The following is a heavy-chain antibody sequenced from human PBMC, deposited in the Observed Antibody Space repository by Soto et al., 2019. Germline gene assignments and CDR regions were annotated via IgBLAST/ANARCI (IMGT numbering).Heavy chain of an antibody. CDR3: ARVIAYCGGDCYRYFDL. Sequence: QVQLVQSGAEVKKPGSSVKVSCEASGGTFSSYAISWVRQAPGQGLEWMGGIIPIFGTANYAQKFQGRVTITADESTSTAYMELSSLRSEDTAVYYCARVIAYCGGDCYRYFDLWGRGTLVTVSS. V-gene: IGHV1-69*01. D-gene: IGHD2-21*02. CDR1: GGTFSSYA. CDR2: IIPIFGTA. J-gene: IGHJ2*01.